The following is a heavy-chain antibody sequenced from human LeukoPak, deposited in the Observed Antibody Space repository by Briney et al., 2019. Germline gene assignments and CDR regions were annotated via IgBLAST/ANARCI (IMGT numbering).Heavy chain of an antibody. J-gene: IGHJ4*02. CDR2: IYHSGST. V-gene: IGHV4-4*02. CDR1: GGSISSSNW. Sequence: PSETLSLTCAVSGGSISSSNWWSWVRQPPGKGLEWIGEIYHSGSTNYNPSLKSRVTISVDKSKNQFSLKLSSVTAADTAVYYCARRTYGDYVAYFDYWGQGTLVTVSS. CDR3: ARRTYGDYVAYFDY. D-gene: IGHD4-17*01.